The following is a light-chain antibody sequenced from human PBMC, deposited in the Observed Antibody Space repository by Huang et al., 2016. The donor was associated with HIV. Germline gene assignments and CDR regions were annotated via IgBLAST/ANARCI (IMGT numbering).Light chain of an antibody. CDR3: QQYDISLWT. V-gene: IGKV3-20*01. Sequence: EVVLTQSPGPLSLSPGERATLSCRASQSVTSNQLAWYQQKPGPAPRRVIYGASARATGNPDRFGGSGSGTGFTLTISRLEPEDSAMYYCQQYDISLWTFGQGTKVEIK. J-gene: IGKJ1*01. CDR1: QSVTSNQ. CDR2: GAS.